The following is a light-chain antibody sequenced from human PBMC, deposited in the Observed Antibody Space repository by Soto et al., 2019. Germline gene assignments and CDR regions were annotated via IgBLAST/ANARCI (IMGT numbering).Light chain of an antibody. J-gene: IGLJ3*02. Sequence: QSALTQPASVSESPGQSITISCTGTSSDVGSYDLVSWYQHHPGAAPKLIVYEVNKRPSGVSARFSGSKSGNTASLTISGLQTEDEADYFCCSWAGSDAHWVFGGGTKLTVL. CDR3: CSWAGSDAHWV. V-gene: IGLV2-23*02. CDR1: SSDVGSYDL. CDR2: EVN.